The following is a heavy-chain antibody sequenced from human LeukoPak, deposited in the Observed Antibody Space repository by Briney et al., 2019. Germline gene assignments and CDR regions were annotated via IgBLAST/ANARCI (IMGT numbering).Heavy chain of an antibody. D-gene: IGHD7-27*01. J-gene: IGHJ2*01. Sequence: PGGSLRLSCAASGFTFSSYAMSWVRQAPGKGLEWVSAISGSGGSTYYADSVKGRFTISRDNSKNTLYLQMNSLRAEDTAVYYCARGLGSYWYFDLWGRGTLVTVSS. CDR1: GFTFSSYA. V-gene: IGHV3-23*01. CDR2: ISGSGGST. CDR3: ARGLGSYWYFDL.